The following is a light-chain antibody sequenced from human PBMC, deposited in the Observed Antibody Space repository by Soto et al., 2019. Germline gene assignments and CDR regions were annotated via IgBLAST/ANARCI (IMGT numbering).Light chain of an antibody. CDR1: SSDVGGYNY. CDR3: SSYTSSSTLYV. Sequence: QSALTQPASGSGSPGQSITISCTGTSSDVGGYNYVSWYQQHPGKALKLMIYDVSNRPSGVSNRFSGSKSGNTASLTISGLQAEDEADYYCSSYTSSSTLYVFGTGTKVTV. J-gene: IGLJ1*01. CDR2: DVS. V-gene: IGLV2-14*01.